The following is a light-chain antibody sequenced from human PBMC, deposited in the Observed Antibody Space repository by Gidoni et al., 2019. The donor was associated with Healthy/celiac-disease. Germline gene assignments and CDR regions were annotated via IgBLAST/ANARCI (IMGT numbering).Light chain of an antibody. J-gene: IGKJ4*01. CDR3: QQFNSYPALT. V-gene: IGKV1-13*02. Sequence: AFQLTQSPSSLSASVGDRVTITCRASQGISSALAWYQQKPGKAPKLLIYDASSLEIGVPSRFSGSGSGTDFTLTISSLQPEDFATYYCQQFNSYPALTFGGGTKVEIK. CDR1: QGISSA. CDR2: DAS.